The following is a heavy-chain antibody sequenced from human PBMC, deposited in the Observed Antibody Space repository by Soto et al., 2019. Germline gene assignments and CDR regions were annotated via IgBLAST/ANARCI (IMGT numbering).Heavy chain of an antibody. Sequence: LRLSCAASGFTFTNYAMTWVRQAPGKGLEWVSISSGSGSGGSTNYADSVKGRFTISRDNSKNTLYLQMNSLRVEDTAVYYCVKDRDDYRNYVFDYWGQGTLVTVSS. CDR1: GFTFTNYA. CDR3: VKDRDDYRNYVFDY. CDR2: SSGSGSGGST. D-gene: IGHD4-4*01. J-gene: IGHJ4*02. V-gene: IGHV3-23*01.